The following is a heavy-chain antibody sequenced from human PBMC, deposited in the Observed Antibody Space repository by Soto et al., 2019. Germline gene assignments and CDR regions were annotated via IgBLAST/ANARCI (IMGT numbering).Heavy chain of an antibody. CDR1: GLSFSNYV. J-gene: IGHJ1*01. Sequence: EVQLLESGGGLVQPGGSLRLSCAASGLSFSNYVMSWVRQAPGKGLEWVSGISGSGGSTYYADSVKGRFTISRDNSKNTLYVQMKSLRVEATAIYYCAKYRDGTAAAWGQGTLVTVSS. CDR3: AKYRDGTAAA. V-gene: IGHV3-23*01. CDR2: ISGSGGST. D-gene: IGHD6-25*01.